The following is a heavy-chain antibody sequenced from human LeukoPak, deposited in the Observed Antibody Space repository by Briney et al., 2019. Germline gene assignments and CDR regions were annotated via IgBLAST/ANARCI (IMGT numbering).Heavy chain of an antibody. V-gene: IGHV3-21*01. D-gene: IGHD2-8*01. CDR2: ISSSSSYI. CDR3: AREYCTNGVCTGYMDV. Sequence: PGGSLRLSCAASGFTFSRYSMNWVRQAPGKGLEWVSSISSSSSYIYYADSVKGRFTISRDNAKNSLYLQMNSLRAEDTAVYYCAREYCTNGVCTGYMDVWGKGTTVTVSS. CDR1: GFTFSRYS. J-gene: IGHJ6*03.